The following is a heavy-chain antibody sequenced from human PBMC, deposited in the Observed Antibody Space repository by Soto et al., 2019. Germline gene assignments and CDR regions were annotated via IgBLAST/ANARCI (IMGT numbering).Heavy chain of an antibody. CDR3: TRHAEVPKFQYCLGL. J-gene: IGHJ6*02. Sequence: PSETLSLTCTVSGGSVTGYYWSWVRQPPGKGLEWLGYIHYGGTTMYNPSVKRRITISVDTPRNQFSLRLYSLTAADTAVYYCTRHAEVPKFQYCLGLCGPRNTVT. V-gene: IGHV4-59*02. CDR2: IHYGGTT. CDR1: GGSVTGYY. D-gene: IGHD2-2*01.